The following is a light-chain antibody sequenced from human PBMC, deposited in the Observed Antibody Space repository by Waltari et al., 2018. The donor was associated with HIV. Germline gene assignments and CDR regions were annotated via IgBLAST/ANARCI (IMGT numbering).Light chain of an antibody. V-gene: IGLV2-23*02. Sequence: QSALPQPASVSGSPGQSITIPCTGTSRDVGSFNLVSWYQQHPGKAPKLMIYDVSKRPSGVSNRFSCSQSGNTASLTISGLQAEDEADYYCCSYAGTITYVFGSGTKVTVL. J-gene: IGLJ1*01. CDR2: DVS. CDR3: CSYAGTITYV. CDR1: SRDVGSFNL.